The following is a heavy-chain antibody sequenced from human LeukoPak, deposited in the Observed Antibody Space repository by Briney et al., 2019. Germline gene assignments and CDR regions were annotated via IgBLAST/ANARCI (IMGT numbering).Heavy chain of an antibody. CDR3: ARESPSQGYGMDL. V-gene: IGHV4-34*01. Sequence: SETLSLTCAVYGGSFSGYYWSWIRQPPGKGLEWIGEINHSGSTNYNPSLKSRVTISVDTSKNQFSLKLSSVTAADTAVYYCARESPSQGYGMDLWGQGTTVTVSS. CDR1: GGSFSGYY. J-gene: IGHJ6*02. CDR2: INHSGST.